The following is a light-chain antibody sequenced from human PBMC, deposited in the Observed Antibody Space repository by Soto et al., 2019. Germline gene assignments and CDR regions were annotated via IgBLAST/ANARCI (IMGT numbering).Light chain of an antibody. V-gene: IGKV1-39*01. CDR3: QQRSSTPQT. CDR2: VSS. CDR1: QRISSY. Sequence: DIRMTQSQSSRHAYVGVRVSITCRARQRISSYSSWSLQKPWKAPKLLLNVSSTLQSGVPSRFSGSGSGTDFPRAISSLQPEDLATYYCQQRSSTPQTFGGGTRVDI. J-gene: IGKJ4*01.